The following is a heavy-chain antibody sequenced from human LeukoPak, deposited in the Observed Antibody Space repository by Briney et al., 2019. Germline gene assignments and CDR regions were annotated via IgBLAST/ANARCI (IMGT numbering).Heavy chain of an antibody. CDR2: INPSGGST. J-gene: IGHJ5*02. Sequence: ASVKVSCKASGYTFTSYYMHWVRQAPGQGLEWMGIINPSGGSTSYAQKFQGRVTMTRDTSTSTVYMELSSLRSEDTAVYYCARLEEYYDFWSGYYRRGNWFDPWGQGTLVTVSS. D-gene: IGHD3-3*01. CDR3: ARLEEYYDFWSGYYRRGNWFDP. CDR1: GYTFTSYY. V-gene: IGHV1-46*01.